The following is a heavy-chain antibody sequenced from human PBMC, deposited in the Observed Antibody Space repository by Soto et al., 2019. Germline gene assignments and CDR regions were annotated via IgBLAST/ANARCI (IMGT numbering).Heavy chain of an antibody. V-gene: IGHV1-8*01. Sequence: ASVKVSCKPSGYTFTSYDINWVRQATGQGLERMGWMNPNSGNTGYAQTFQGRVTMTRNTSISTAYMELSSLRSEDTAVYYCARGIVVPAAMLGYFDYWGQGTLVTVSS. CDR1: GYTFTSYD. CDR2: MNPNSGNT. D-gene: IGHD2-2*01. J-gene: IGHJ4*02. CDR3: ARGIVVPAAMLGYFDY.